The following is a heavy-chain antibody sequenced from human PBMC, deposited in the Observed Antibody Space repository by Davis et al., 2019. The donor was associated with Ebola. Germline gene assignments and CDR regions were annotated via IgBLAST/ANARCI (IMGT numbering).Heavy chain of an antibody. D-gene: IGHD3-3*01. CDR3: ARDRGYYDFWSGYYRGRKNYYYMDV. CDR1: GFTLSSYW. Sequence: PGGSLRLSCVASGFTLSSYWMHWVRQAPGKGPVWVSRINSDGSTTRYADSVKGRFTISRDNAKNSLYLQMNSLRAEDTAVYYCARDRGYYDFWSGYYRGRKNYYYMDVWGKGTTVTVSS. CDR2: INSDGSTT. J-gene: IGHJ6*03. V-gene: IGHV3-74*01.